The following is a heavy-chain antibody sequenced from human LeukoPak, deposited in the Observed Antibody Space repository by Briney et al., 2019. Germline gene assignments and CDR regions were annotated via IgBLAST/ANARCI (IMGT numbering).Heavy chain of an antibody. V-gene: IGHV4-39*07. CDR2: TYYSGIT. Sequence: SETLSLTCTVSGGSISSSNYYWGWIRQPPGKGLEWIGSTYYSGITYYNPSLKSRVTKSVDTSKNQFSLKLSSVTAADTAVYYCARVELSLRYFDYWGQGTLVTVSS. CDR3: ARVELSLRYFDY. D-gene: IGHD3-16*01. CDR1: GGSISSSNYY. J-gene: IGHJ4*02.